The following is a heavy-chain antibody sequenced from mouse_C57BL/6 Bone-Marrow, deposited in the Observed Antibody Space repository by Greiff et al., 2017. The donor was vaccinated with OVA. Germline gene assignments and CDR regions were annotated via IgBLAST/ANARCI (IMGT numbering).Heavy chain of an antibody. CDR3: ARRGDIYYGSSYLDY. CDR2: IYPGSGST. J-gene: IGHJ2*01. CDR1: GYTFTSYW. V-gene: IGHV1-55*01. Sequence: QVQLQQPGAELVKPGASVKMSCKASGYTFTSYWITWVKQRPGQGLEWIGDIYPGSGSTNYNEKFKSKATLTVDTSSSTAYMQLSSLTSEDSAVYYCARRGDIYYGSSYLDYWGQGTTLTVSS. D-gene: IGHD1-1*01.